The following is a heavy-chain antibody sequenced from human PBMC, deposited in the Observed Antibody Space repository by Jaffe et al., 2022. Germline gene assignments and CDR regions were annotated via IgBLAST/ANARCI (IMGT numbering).Heavy chain of an antibody. V-gene: IGHV4-39*01. Sequence: HLQLQESGPGLVKPSETLSLTCTVSGDSIGSSSHYWGWIRQTPGKGLEWIGKIHQSGSTNCNPSLKRRVTVSVDTSKNQFSLKLTSVTAADTSVYYCGRYNYGDFIDFWGQGTLVTVSS. D-gene: IGHD4-17*01. J-gene: IGHJ4*02. CDR3: GRYNYGDFIDF. CDR1: GDSIGSSSHY. CDR2: IHQSGST.